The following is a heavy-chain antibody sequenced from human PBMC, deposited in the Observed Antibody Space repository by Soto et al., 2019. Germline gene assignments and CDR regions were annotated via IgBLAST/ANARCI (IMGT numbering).Heavy chain of an antibody. Sequence: TSETLSLTCTVSGGSISSYYWSWIRQPPGKGLEWIGYIYYSGSTNYNPSLKSRVTISVDTSKNQFSLKLSSVTAADTAVYYCARNWDYDILTGYYKGWFDPWGQGTLVTVS. V-gene: IGHV4-59*01. D-gene: IGHD3-9*01. J-gene: IGHJ5*02. CDR3: ARNWDYDILTGYYKGWFDP. CDR1: GGSISSYY. CDR2: IYYSGST.